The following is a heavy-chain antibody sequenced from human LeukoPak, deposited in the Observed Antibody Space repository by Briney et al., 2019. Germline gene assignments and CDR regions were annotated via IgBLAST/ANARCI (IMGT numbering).Heavy chain of an antibody. CDR1: GFSFGDYG. V-gene: IGHV3-49*04. Sequence: GGSLRLSCTGSGFSFGDYGMSWVRQAPGKGLEWIGFIRRKAFGGTTENAAAAKGRFTISRDDSKSIAYLEMNSLKIEDTAVYYCGRGDSFGYWGQGTLVTVSS. CDR2: IRRKAFGGTT. D-gene: IGHD2-21*02. J-gene: IGHJ4*02. CDR3: GRGDSFGY.